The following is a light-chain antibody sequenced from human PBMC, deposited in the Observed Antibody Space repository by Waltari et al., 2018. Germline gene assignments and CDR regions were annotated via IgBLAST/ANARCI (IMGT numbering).Light chain of an antibody. J-gene: IGLJ3*02. V-gene: IGLV1-47*01. CDR3: AAWDDSLSSWL. Sequence: QSVLTQPPSASGTPGQRVTMFCSGGSSNIGTNYAYWYKHLPGAAPKVLIFRDDHRPSGVPDRFSGSKSGTSASLTISGLRSDDEAYYYCAAWDDSLSSWLFGGGTKLTVL. CDR2: RDD. CDR1: SSNIGTNY.